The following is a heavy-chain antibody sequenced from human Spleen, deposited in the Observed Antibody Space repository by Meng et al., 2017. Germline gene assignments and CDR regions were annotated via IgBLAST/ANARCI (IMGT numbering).Heavy chain of an antibody. D-gene: IGHD2-21*02. Sequence: GGSLRLSCAASGFTFSSYEMNWVRQAPGKGLEWVSYISSSGSTIYYADSVKGRFTISRDNAKNSLYLQMNSLRAEDTAVYYCARSRTYCGGDCYPRTSYYYYGMDVWGQGTTVTVSS. CDR2: ISSSGSTI. CDR1: GFTFSSYE. J-gene: IGHJ6*02. V-gene: IGHV3-48*03. CDR3: ARSRTYCGGDCYPRTSYYYYGMDV.